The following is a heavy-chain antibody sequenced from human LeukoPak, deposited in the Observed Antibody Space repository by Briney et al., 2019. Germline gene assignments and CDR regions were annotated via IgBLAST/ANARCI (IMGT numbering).Heavy chain of an antibody. D-gene: IGHD3-10*01. CDR1: DFTFSDYA. CDR3: AKGKTHYYGPGDS. Sequence: GGSLRLSCAASDFTFSDYAISWVRHAPGKGLEWVSGISGSGGSPFYSDSVKGRFIISRDNSQNTVYLQMNSLRAEDTALYYCAKGKTHYYGPGDSWGQGTLVTVSS. J-gene: IGHJ4*02. CDR2: ISGSGGSP. V-gene: IGHV3-23*01.